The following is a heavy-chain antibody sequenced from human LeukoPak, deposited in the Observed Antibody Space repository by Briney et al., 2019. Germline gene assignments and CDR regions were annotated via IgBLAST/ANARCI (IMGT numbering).Heavy chain of an antibody. CDR1: GYTFSTYG. J-gene: IGHJ5*02. V-gene: IGHV1-18*01. Sequence: ASVKVSCKASGYTFSTYGITWVREAPGQGPEWLGWISGSTGSTHYTQAVQGRVTMTTDTSTTTAYMELRSLRSDDTAIYYCARVGRDCSDINCYWADWFDPWGQGTLVIVSS. D-gene: IGHD2-2*01. CDR3: ARVGRDCSDINCYWADWFDP. CDR2: ISGSTGST.